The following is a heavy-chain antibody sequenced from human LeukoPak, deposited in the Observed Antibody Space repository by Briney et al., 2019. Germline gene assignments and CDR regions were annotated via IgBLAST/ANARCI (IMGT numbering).Heavy chain of an antibody. CDR2: IYYSGST. D-gene: IGHD3-10*01. CDR1: GRSISSYY. Sequence: SEALSLTCTVSGRSISSYYWSWIPQPPGKGLEGVGDIYYSGSTNYNPSLKSRATISVDTSKNQFSLKLSSVTAADTAVYYCARFSMVRGEGGNWFDPWGQGTLVTVSS. CDR3: ARFSMVRGEGGNWFDP. J-gene: IGHJ5*02. V-gene: IGHV4-59*01.